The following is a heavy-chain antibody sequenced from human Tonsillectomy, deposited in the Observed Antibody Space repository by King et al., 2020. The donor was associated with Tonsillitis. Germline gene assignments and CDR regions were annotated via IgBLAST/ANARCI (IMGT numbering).Heavy chain of an antibody. V-gene: IGHV3-23*04. CDR3: AKPHYGSGSYNAFDI. D-gene: IGHD3-10*01. CDR2: ISGSGANT. CDR1: GFTFSRYA. J-gene: IGHJ3*02. Sequence: VQLVESGGGLVQPGGPLRLSCGASGFTFSRYAMNWVRQAPGKGLEWVSAISGSGANTNYADSVKGRFTISRDNSKNTLYLQVNSLRAEDTAVYYCAKPHYGSGSYNAFDIWGQGTMVTVSS.